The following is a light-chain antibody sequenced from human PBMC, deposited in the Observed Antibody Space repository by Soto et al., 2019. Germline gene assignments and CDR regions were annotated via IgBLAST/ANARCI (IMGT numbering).Light chain of an antibody. V-gene: IGKV1-9*01. Sequence: DIRLTQSPYFLSASVGDRVTITCRASQDIAHYLAWYQQKPGKAPELLIYAASTLQSTVPSRFSGDGSGTEFTLTISSLQPEDFATYYCQQLNTYPRTFGQGTKVEF. CDR3: QQLNTYPRT. J-gene: IGKJ1*01. CDR1: QDIAHY. CDR2: AAS.